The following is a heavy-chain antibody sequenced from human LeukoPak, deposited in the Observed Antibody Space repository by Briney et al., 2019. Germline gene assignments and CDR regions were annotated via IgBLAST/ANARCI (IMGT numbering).Heavy chain of an antibody. CDR1: GFTFSGSA. V-gene: IGHV3-73*01. CDR2: ITSKPNSYGT. Sequence: PGGSLRLSCAAPGFTFSGSAMHWVRQASGKGLEWVGRITSKPNSYGTVYAASMNGRFTISRDDSKNTAYLQMNSLKTEDTAVYYCAGGRGWYSPDYWGQGTLVTVSS. D-gene: IGHD6-19*01. J-gene: IGHJ4*02. CDR3: AGGRGWYSPDY.